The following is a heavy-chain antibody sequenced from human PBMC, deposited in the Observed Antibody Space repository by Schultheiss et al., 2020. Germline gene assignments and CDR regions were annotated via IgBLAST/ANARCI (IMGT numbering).Heavy chain of an antibody. D-gene: IGHD6-19*01. CDR2: IIPIFGTA. CDR1: GGTFSSYA. Sequence: SVKVSCKASGGTFSSYAISWVRQAPGQGLEWMGGIIPIFGTANYAQKFQGRVTITADESTSAAYMELSSLRSEDTAVYYCARTTLSGWYLSYWGQGTLVTVSS. CDR3: ARTTLSGWYLSY. V-gene: IGHV1-69*13. J-gene: IGHJ4*02.